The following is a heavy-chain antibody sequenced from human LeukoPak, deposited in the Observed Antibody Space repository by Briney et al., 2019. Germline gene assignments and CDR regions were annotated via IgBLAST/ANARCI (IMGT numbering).Heavy chain of an antibody. CDR3: ARSPGSGMATFSYYFDY. CDR2: IYTSGST. V-gene: IGHV4-4*07. CDR1: GGSISSYY. J-gene: IGHJ4*02. Sequence: PSETLSLTCTVSGGSISSYYWSWIRQPAGKGLEWIGRIYTSGSTNYNPSLKSRVTISVDTSKNQFSLKLSSVTAADTAVYYCARSPGSGMATFSYYFDYWGQGTLVTVSS. D-gene: IGHD5-24*01.